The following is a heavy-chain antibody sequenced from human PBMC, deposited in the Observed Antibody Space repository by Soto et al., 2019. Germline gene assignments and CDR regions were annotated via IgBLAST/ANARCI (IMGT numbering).Heavy chain of an antibody. CDR3: ASSMTTVTTGYFDY. CDR1: GFTFDDYA. J-gene: IGHJ4*02. D-gene: IGHD4-17*01. V-gene: IGHV3-9*01. Sequence: DVQLVESGGGLVQPGRSLRLSCAASGFTFDDYAMHWVRQAPGKGLEWVSGISWNSGSIGYADSVKGRFTISRDNAKNSLYLQMNSLRAEDTALYYCASSMTTVTTGYFDYWGQGTLVTVSS. CDR2: ISWNSGSI.